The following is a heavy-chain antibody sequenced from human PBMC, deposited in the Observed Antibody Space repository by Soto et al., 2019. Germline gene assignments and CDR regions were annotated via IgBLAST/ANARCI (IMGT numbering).Heavy chain of an antibody. D-gene: IGHD3-3*01. CDR2: IDTSGTKI. V-gene: IGHV3-11*01. J-gene: IGHJ4*02. CDR3: ASHYDMWSGYLSPVDY. CDR1: GYTFSDYY. Sequence: QVQLVESGGDLVKPGGSLRLSCAASGYTFSDYYMSWIRQAPGKGLEWISYIDTSGTKIYYADSVKGRFTITRDNAKNSLYXEXNXXRDEDTAVYYCASHYDMWSGYLSPVDYWGQGTLVTVSS.